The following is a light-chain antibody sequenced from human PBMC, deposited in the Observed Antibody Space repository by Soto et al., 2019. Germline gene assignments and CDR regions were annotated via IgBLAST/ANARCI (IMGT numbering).Light chain of an antibody. V-gene: IGKV3-20*01. CDR1: QSVSSSY. CDR2: GAS. J-gene: IGKJ1*01. CDR3: QKYGSSLWT. Sequence: ELVLTQSPGTLSLSPGERATLSCRASQSVSSSYLAWYQQKPGQAPRLLIYGASSRATGIPDRLSGSGSGTDLTLTISSLEPEDFAVYYCQKYGSSLWTFGQGTKVDIK.